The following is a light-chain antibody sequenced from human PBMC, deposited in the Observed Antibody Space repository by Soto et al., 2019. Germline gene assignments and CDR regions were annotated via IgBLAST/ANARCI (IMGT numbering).Light chain of an antibody. CDR1: QSVSSY. CDR3: QQYGSSGT. V-gene: IGKV3-20*01. Sequence: EIELTQSPGTLSLSPGERATLSCRASQSVSSYLAWYQQKPGQAPRLLIYDASNRATGIPARFSGSGSGKDFTLTISRLEPEDFAVYYCQQYGSSGTFGQGTKVDIK. J-gene: IGKJ1*01. CDR2: DAS.